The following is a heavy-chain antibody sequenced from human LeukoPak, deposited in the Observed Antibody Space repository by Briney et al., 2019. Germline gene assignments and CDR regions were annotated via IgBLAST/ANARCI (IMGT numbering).Heavy chain of an antibody. CDR2: INIDGSGT. V-gene: IGHV3-74*01. J-gene: IGHJ3*01. Sequence: RGSLRLSCAASGCWLSTYWMQWVGQVSGEGVVWVSRINIDGSGTIYSDSVKGRFTISRDHAKNTLYLQMNTLRGEDTAVYYCARGSAETKSAFDLWGQGTMVAVSS. D-gene: IGHD4-11*01. CDR1: GCWLSTYW. CDR3: ARGSAETKSAFDL.